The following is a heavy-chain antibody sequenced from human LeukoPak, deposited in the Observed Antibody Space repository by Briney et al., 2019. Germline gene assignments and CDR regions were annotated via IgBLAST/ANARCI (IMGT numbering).Heavy chain of an antibody. V-gene: IGHV4-39*01. Sequence: PSETLSLTCTVSGGSISSSSYYWGWIRQPPGKGLEWIGSMYYSGSTYYNPSLKSRVTISVDTSKNQFSLKLSSVTAADTAVYYCARHHRYYYGSGDARNAFDYWGQGTLVTVSS. CDR1: GGSISSSSYY. CDR3: ARHHRYYYGSGDARNAFDY. CDR2: MYYSGST. J-gene: IGHJ4*02. D-gene: IGHD3-10*01.